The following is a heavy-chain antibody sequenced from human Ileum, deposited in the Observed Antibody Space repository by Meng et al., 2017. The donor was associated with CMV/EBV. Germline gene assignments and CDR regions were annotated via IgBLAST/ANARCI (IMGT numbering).Heavy chain of an antibody. V-gene: IGHV3-11*01. CDR2: ISKGGPTI. J-gene: IGHJ6*02. D-gene: IGHD2-8*01. CDR1: GFTVTEYY. Sequence: GESLKISCAASGFTVTEYYMNWFRQAPGKGLEWVSYISKGGPTIQYADSVKGRFTISRDNAKNSLYLQMDSLRAEDTAVYYCGGTDGRGMDVWGQGTTVTVSS. CDR3: GGTDGRGMDV.